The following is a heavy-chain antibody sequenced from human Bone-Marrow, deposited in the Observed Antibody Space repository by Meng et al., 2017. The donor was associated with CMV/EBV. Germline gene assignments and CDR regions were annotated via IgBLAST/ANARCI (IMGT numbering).Heavy chain of an antibody. Sequence: SETLSLTCAVYGGSFSGYYWSWIRQPPGKGLEWIGEINHSGSTNYNPSLKSRVTISVDTSKNQFSLKLSSVTAADTAVYYCARRRYYYGSGSSGWFDPWGQGTRVTVSS. CDR1: GGSFSGYY. CDR2: INHSGST. CDR3: ARRRYYYGSGSSGWFDP. D-gene: IGHD3-10*01. V-gene: IGHV4-34*01. J-gene: IGHJ5*02.